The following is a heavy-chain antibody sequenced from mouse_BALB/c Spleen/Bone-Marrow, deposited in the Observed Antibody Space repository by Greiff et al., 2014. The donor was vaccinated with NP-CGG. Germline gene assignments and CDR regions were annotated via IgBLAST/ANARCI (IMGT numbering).Heavy chain of an antibody. J-gene: IGHJ3*01. V-gene: IGHV1-7*01. CDR2: INPSTGYT. CDR1: GYTFTSYW. Sequence: VQLQQSGAELAKPGASVKMFCKASGYTFTSYWMHWVKQRPGQGLEWIGYINPSTGYTDYNQKFKDKATLTADKSSGTAYMQLSSLTSEDSAVYYCARRLNWDWFAYWGQGTLVTVSA. D-gene: IGHD4-1*01. CDR3: ARRLNWDWFAY.